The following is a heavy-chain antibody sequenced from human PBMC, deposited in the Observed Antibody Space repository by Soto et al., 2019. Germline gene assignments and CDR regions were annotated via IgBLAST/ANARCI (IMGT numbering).Heavy chain of an antibody. CDR1: GYTLTELS. D-gene: IGHD2-2*01. CDR3: AITYCSSTSCYRKYGMDV. Sequence: GASVKVSCKVSGYTLTELSMHWVRQAPGKGLEWMGGFDPEEGETIYAQRFQGRVTMTEDTSTDTAYMELSSLRSEDTAVYYCAITYCSSTSCYRKYGMDVWGQGTTVTVSS. CDR2: FDPEEGET. V-gene: IGHV1-24*01. J-gene: IGHJ6*02.